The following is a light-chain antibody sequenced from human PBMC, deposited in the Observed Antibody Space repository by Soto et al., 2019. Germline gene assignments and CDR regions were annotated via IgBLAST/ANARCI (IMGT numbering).Light chain of an antibody. CDR3: CSYAGSSTWV. V-gene: IGLV2-23*01. Sequence: QSALTQPRSVSGSPGQSVTISCTGTDRDVGSYNLVSWYQQHPGKAPKLMIYEGSKRPSGVSNRFSGSKSGNTASLTISGLQAEDEADYNCCSYAGSSTWVFGGGTKLTVL. J-gene: IGLJ3*02. CDR2: EGS. CDR1: DRDVGSYNL.